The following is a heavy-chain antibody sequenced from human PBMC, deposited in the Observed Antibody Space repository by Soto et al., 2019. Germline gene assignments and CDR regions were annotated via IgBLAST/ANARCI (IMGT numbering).Heavy chain of an antibody. J-gene: IGHJ4*02. CDR3: ASSSTVPGY. V-gene: IGHV3-66*01. CDR1: GLPVSGNY. D-gene: IGHD4-17*01. Sequence: EVQLVESGGGLVQPGGSLSLPFPAPGLPVSGNYMSWFRRAPGRGLEGVSVIYTGGSTYYADSVKGRFTISRDNSKNTLYLQMNSLRAEDTAVYYCASSSTVPGYWGQGTLVTVSS. CDR2: IYTGGST.